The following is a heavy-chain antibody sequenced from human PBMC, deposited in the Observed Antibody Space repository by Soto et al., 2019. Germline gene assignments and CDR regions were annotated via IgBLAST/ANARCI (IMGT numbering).Heavy chain of an antibody. Sequence: PGGSLRLSCAASGFTFSSYAMSWVRQAPGKGLEWVSAISGSGGSTYYADSVKGRFTISRDNSKNTLYLQMNSLRAEDTAVYYCANRPGELPTRPPNDAFDIWGQGTMVTVSS. CDR2: ISGSGGST. D-gene: IGHD1-26*01. CDR1: GFTFSSYA. V-gene: IGHV3-23*01. J-gene: IGHJ3*02. CDR3: ANRPGELPTRPPNDAFDI.